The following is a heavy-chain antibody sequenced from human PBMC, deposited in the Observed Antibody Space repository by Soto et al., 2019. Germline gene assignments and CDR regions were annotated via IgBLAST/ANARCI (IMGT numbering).Heavy chain of an antibody. CDR2: IYSGGST. Sequence: LRLSCAASGFTVSSNYMSWVRQAPGKGLEWVSVIYSGGSTYYADSVKGRFTISRDNSKNTLYLQMNSLRAEDTAVYYCARVLRYFDWDHDAFDIWGQGTMVT. J-gene: IGHJ3*02. CDR3: ARVLRYFDWDHDAFDI. D-gene: IGHD3-9*01. V-gene: IGHV3-53*01. CDR1: GFTVSSNY.